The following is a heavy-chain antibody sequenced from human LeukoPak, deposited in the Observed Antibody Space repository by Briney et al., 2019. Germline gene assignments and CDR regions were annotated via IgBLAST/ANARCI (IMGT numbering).Heavy chain of an antibody. CDR2: ISGSGGST. CDR3: AKDTLIAAREFHT. Sequence: PGGSLRLSCAASGFTFNGYSISWVRQAPGKRLEWVSAISGSGGSTYYADSVKGRFTISRDNSKNTLYLQMNSLRAEDTAVYYCAKDTLIAAREFHTWGQGTLVTVSS. CDR1: GFTFNGYS. D-gene: IGHD6-6*01. V-gene: IGHV3-23*01. J-gene: IGHJ5*02.